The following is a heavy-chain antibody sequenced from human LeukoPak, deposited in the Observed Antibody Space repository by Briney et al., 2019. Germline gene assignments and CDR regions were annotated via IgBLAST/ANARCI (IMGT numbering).Heavy chain of an antibody. J-gene: IGHJ4*02. D-gene: IGHD1-26*01. CDR1: GGSISNSAYY. CDR3: ARYSGSYYLFAY. V-gene: IGHV4-39*01. CDR2: IFYTGST. Sequence: SETLSLTCTVSGGSISNSAYYWGWIRWPPGKGLEWIGNIFYTGSTYYNPSLKSRVTISVDTSKNQFSLKLSSVTAADTDVYYCARYSGSYYLFAYWGQRTLVTVSS.